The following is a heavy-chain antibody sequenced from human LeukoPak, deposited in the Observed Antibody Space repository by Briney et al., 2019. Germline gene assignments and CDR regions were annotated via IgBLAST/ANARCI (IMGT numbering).Heavy chain of an antibody. CDR1: GGSFSGYY. V-gene: IGHV4-34*01. CDR2: INHSGST. CDR3: ARATWGYYYYMDV. D-gene: IGHD1-26*01. J-gene: IGHJ6*03. Sequence: SETLSLTCAVYGGSFSGYYWSWIRQPPGKGLEWIGEINHSGSTNYNPSLKSRVTISLDTSKNQFSLKLSSVTAADTAVYYCARATWGYYYYMDVWGKGTTVTVSS.